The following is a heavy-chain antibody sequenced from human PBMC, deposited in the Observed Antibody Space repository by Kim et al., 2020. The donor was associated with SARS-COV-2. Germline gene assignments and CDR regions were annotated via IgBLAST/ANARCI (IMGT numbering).Heavy chain of an antibody. J-gene: IGHJ4*02. Sequence: KFQGSVTMTRDTSTSTVYMELSSLRSEDTAVYYCARDSPATAPRGYYFDYWGQGTLVTVSS. CDR3: ARDSPATAPRGYYFDY. D-gene: IGHD2-2*01. V-gene: IGHV1-46*01.